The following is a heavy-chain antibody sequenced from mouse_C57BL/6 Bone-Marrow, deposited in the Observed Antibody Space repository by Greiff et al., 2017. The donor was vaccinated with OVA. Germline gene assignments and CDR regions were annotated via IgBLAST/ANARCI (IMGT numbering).Heavy chain of an antibody. CDR3: VWYYGSRDFGG. V-gene: IGHV14-4*01. D-gene: IGHD1-1*01. CDR1: GFNIKDDY. J-gene: IGHJ1*03. CDR2: IDPENGDT. Sequence: EVQRLESGAELVRPGASVKLSCTASGFNIKDDYMHWVKQRPEQGLEWIGWIDPENGDTKYASKFQGKATITADTSSNTAYLQLSSLTSEDTAVYYCVWYYGSRDFGGWGTGITVT.